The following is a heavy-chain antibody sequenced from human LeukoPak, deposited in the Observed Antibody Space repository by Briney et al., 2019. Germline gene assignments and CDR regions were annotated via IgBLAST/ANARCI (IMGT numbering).Heavy chain of an antibody. Sequence: SETLSLTCAVYGGSFSGYYWSWIRQPPGKVLEWIGEINHSGSTNYNPSLKSRVTISVDTSKNQFSLKLSSVTAADTAVYYCARSPGYSSGWYRAAPFDYWGQGTLVTVSS. J-gene: IGHJ4*02. CDR2: INHSGST. CDR1: GGSFSGYY. V-gene: IGHV4-34*01. CDR3: ARSPGYSSGWYRAAPFDY. D-gene: IGHD6-19*01.